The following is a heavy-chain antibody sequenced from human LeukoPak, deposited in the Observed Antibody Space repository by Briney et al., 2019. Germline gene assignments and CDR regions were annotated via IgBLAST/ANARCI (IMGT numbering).Heavy chain of an antibody. CDR1: GGSISSRTYY. D-gene: IGHD3-10*01. J-gene: IGHJ3*02. V-gene: IGHV4-39*01. CDR2: IYYSGST. CDR3: ARRARGAKFGSGAFDI. Sequence: SETLSLTCTVSGGSISSRTYYWGWIRQPPGKGLEWIGSIYYSGSTYYNPSLKSRVTISVDTSKNQFSLKLSSVTAADTAVYYCARRARGAKFGSGAFDIWGQGTMVTVSS.